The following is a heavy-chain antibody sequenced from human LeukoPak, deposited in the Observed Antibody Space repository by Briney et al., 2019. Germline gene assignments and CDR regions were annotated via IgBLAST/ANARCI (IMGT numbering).Heavy chain of an antibody. Sequence: ASVTVSFKASGYTFTSYDINWVRQATGQGLEWMGWMNPNSGNTGYAQKFQGRVTMTSNTSISTDYMELSSLRSEDTAVYYCARNIPYDIGGMDVWGQGTTVTVSS. V-gene: IGHV1-8*01. D-gene: IGHD3-9*01. CDR2: MNPNSGNT. J-gene: IGHJ6*02. CDR3: ARNIPYDIGGMDV. CDR1: GYTFTSYD.